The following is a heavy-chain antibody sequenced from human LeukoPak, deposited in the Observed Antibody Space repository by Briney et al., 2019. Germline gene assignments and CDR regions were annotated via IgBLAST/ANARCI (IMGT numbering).Heavy chain of an antibody. CDR1: GFTFSSYS. V-gene: IGHV3-21*04. D-gene: IGHD1-1*01. CDR3: AKGQHVDY. CDR2: ISSSSSYI. Sequence: KTGGSLRLSCAASGFTFSSYSMNRVRQAPGERLEWVSSISSSSSYIYYADSVKGRFTISRDNSKNTLYLQMNSLRAEDTAVYYCAKGQHVDYWGQGTLVTVSS. J-gene: IGHJ4*02.